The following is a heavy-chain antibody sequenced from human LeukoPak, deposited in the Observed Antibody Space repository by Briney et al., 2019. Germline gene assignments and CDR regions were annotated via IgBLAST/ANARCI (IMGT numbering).Heavy chain of an antibody. CDR1: GFTFSRYW. Sequence: TGGSLRLSCAASGFTFSRYWMSWVCQTPGKGLEWVANIKQDGSEKYYVDSVKGRFTISRDNAKNSLYLQMNSLRAEDTAVYYCTRDQDWGQGTLVTVSS. V-gene: IGHV3-7*04. CDR2: IKQDGSEK. J-gene: IGHJ4*02. CDR3: TRDQD.